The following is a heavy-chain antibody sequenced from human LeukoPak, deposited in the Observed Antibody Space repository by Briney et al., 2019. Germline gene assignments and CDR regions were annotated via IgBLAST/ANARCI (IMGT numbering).Heavy chain of an antibody. D-gene: IGHD3-10*01. J-gene: IGHJ4*02. CDR1: GGSISSYY. Sequence: SETLSLTCTVSGGSISSYYWSWIRQPPGKGLEWIGYIYYSGSTNYNPSLKSRVTISVDTSKNQFSLKLSSVTAADTAVYYCASIASYGSGSFPFDYWGQGTLVTVSS. V-gene: IGHV4-59*01. CDR3: ASIASYGSGSFPFDY. CDR2: IYYSGST.